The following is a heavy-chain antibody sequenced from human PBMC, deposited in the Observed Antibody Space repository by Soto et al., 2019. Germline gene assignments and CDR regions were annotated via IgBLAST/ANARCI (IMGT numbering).Heavy chain of an antibody. V-gene: IGHV3-23*01. CDR2: ISGSGGST. J-gene: IGHJ3*02. D-gene: IGHD2-15*01. Sequence: PGGSLRLSCAASGFTFSSYAMSWVRQAPGKGLEWVSAISGSGGSTYYADSVKGRFTISRDNSENTLYLQMNSLRAEDTAVYYCAKDRCSGGSCWDDAFDIWGQGTMVTVSS. CDR1: GFTFSSYA. CDR3: AKDRCSGGSCWDDAFDI.